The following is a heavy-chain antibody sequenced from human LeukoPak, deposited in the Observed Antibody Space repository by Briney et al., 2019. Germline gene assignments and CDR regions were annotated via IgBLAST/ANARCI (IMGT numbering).Heavy chain of an antibody. CDR1: GVTFSSYA. CDR3: ARDHGSSSGMDY. Sequence: VASVKVSCKASGVTFSSYAISWVRQAPGQGLEWMGGIIPVFGTANYAQKFQGRVTITADESTSTAYMELSSLRSEDTAVYYCARDHGSSSGMDYWGQGTLVTVSS. J-gene: IGHJ4*02. V-gene: IGHV1-69*13. CDR2: IIPVFGTA. D-gene: IGHD6-6*01.